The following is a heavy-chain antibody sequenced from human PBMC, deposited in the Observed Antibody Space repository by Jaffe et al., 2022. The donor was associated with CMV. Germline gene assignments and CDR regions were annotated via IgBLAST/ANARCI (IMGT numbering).Heavy chain of an antibody. CDR2: IRSKAYGGTT. Sequence: EVQLVESGGGLVKPGRSLRLSCTASGFTFGDYAMSWFRQAPGKGLEWVGFIRSKAYGGTTEYAASVKGRFTISRDDSKSIAYLQMNSLKTEDTAVYYCTRERITARGGFGFDYWGQGTLVTVSS. CDR1: GFTFGDYA. CDR3: TRERITARGGFGFDY. V-gene: IGHV3-49*05. J-gene: IGHJ4*02. D-gene: IGHD6-6*01.